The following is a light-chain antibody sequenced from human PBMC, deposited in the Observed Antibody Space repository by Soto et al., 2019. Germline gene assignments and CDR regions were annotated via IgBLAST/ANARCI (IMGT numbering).Light chain of an antibody. CDR1: QSVNSK. V-gene: IGKV3-15*01. J-gene: IGKJ4*01. Sequence: EIVMTQSPATLSVSPGERATLSCRASQSVNSKLAWYQQKPGQAPRLLIHDASTRATGIPVRFSGSGSATEFTLTISSLQSEDFAVYYCQQYNNWPLGFGGGTKVEIK. CDR2: DAS. CDR3: QQYNNWPLG.